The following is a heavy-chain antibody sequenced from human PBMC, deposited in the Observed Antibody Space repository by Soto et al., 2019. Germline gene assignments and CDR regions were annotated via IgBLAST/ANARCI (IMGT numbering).Heavy chain of an antibody. V-gene: IGHV3-23*01. CDR2: ISGSGGTT. D-gene: IGHD1-26*01. J-gene: IGHJ2*01. Sequence: EVQLLESGGGLVQPGGSLRLSCVASEFTFRNYAMIWVRQAPGKGLEWVSTISGSGGTTYYADSVKGRLTISRDNSKNTLFLQMNSRRAEDTAVYYCARYSGSDFLASWYFDLWGRGTLVTVSS. CDR3: ARYSGSDFLASWYFDL. CDR1: EFTFRNYA.